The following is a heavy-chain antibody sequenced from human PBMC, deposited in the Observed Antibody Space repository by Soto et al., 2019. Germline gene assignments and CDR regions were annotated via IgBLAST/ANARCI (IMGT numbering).Heavy chain of an antibody. CDR3: ARVRYYVGGVDFDY. CDR2: IYYSGST. CDR1: GGSISSGGYY. J-gene: IGHJ4*02. Sequence: SETLSLTCTVSGGSISSGGYYWSWIRQHPGKGLEWIGYIYYSGSTYYNPSLKSRVTISVDTSKNQFSLKLSSVTAADTAVYYWARVRYYVGGVDFDYWGQGTLVTVSS. D-gene: IGHD3-10*02. V-gene: IGHV4-31*03.